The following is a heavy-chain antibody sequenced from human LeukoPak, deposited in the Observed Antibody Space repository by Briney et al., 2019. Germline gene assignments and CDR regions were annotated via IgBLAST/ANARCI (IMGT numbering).Heavy chain of an antibody. CDR2: INWDGGSI. V-gene: IGHV3-43*01. J-gene: IGHJ4*02. CDR1: GFNFDDYT. D-gene: IGHD4-17*01. CDR3: AKEMNRVTVTYDWDY. Sequence: GGSLRLSCAASGFNFDDYTMHWVRQIPGQGLEWVSLINWDGGSIYYADFVKGRFTISRDNSKNSLYLQMNSLRTEDTALYYCAKEMNRVTVTYDWDYWGQGTLVTVSS.